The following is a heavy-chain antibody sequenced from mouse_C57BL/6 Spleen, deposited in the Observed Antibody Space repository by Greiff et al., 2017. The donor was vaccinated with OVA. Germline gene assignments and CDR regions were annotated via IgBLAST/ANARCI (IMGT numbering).Heavy chain of an antibody. CDR3: TTYGTNDY. CDR1: GFNIKDDY. Sequence: EVQPQQSGAELVRPGASVKLSCTASGFNIKDDYMHWVKQRPEQGLEWIGWIDPENGDTEYASKFQGKATITADTSSNTAYLQLSSLTSEDTAVYYCTTYGTNDYWGQGTTLTVSS. J-gene: IGHJ2*01. D-gene: IGHD2-1*01. CDR2: IDPENGDT. V-gene: IGHV14-4*01.